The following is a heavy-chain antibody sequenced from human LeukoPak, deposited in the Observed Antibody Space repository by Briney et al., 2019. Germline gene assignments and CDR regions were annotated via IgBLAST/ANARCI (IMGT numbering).Heavy chain of an antibody. CDR2: ISSSSSTI. CDR3: ARGGGRYYYDSSGYPFDY. J-gene: IGHJ4*02. D-gene: IGHD3-22*01. Sequence: GGSLRLSCAASGFTFSSYAMSWVRQAPGKGLEWVSYISSSSSTIYYADSVKGRFTISRDNAKNSLYLQMNSLRAEDTAVYYCARGGGRYYYDSSGYPFDYWGQGTLVTVSS. V-gene: IGHV3-48*04. CDR1: GFTFSSYA.